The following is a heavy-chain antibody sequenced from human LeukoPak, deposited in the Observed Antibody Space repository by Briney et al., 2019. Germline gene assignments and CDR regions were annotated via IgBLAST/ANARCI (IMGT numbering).Heavy chain of an antibody. D-gene: IGHD2-21*01. CDR2: ISGSGGST. J-gene: IGHJ4*02. Sequence: GGSLRLSCAASGFTFSSYSMNWVRQAPGKGLEWVSAISGSGGSTYYADSVKGRFTISRDNSKNTLYLQMNSLRAEDTAVYYCAKETPAYCGGDCYSDYWGQGTLVTVSS. CDR3: AKETPAYCGGDCYSDY. V-gene: IGHV3-23*01. CDR1: GFTFSSYS.